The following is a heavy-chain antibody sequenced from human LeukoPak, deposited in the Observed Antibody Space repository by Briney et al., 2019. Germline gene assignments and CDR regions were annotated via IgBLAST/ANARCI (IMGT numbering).Heavy chain of an antibody. CDR2: IYYSGTT. D-gene: IGHD3-3*02. Sequence: SETLSLTCTFSGDSIRSYYWSWIRQPPGKGLEWLGYIYYSGTTNYNPSLKSRLTMSLDTSKKQLSLRLTSVTAADTAVYYCARHLRSFPDCWGQGTLITVSS. CDR3: ARHLRSFPDC. V-gene: IGHV4-59*08. J-gene: IGHJ4*02. CDR1: GDSIRSYY.